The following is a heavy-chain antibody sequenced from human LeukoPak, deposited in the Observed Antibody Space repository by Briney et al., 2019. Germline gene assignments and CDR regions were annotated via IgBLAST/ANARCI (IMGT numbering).Heavy chain of an antibody. CDR1: GYTFTGYY. J-gene: IGHJ3*02. Sequence: ATVKVSCKASGYTFTGYYMHWVRQAPGQGLDWMGRINPNSGGTNYAQKFQGRVTMTRDTSISTAYMELSRLRSDDTAVYYCASTKTPPSVAFDIWGQGTMVTVSS. D-gene: IGHD4-23*01. CDR2: INPNSGGT. CDR3: ASTKTPPSVAFDI. V-gene: IGHV1-2*06.